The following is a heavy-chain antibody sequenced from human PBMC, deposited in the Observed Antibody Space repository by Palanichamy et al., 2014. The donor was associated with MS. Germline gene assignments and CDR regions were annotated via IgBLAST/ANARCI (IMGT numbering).Heavy chain of an antibody. Sequence: EVRLVESGGDLVQPGGSLRLSCAASGFTFSNYWMTWVRQAPGRGLEWVANVNQDGGDKYYVDSVKGRFTISRDNAKNSLYLNMYSLRVEDTAVYYCATEYSSSPRSYWYFDLWGRGTLVTVSS. CDR1: GFTFSNYW. CDR3: ATEYSSSPRSYWYFDL. D-gene: IGHD6-6*01. V-gene: IGHV3-7*03. CDR2: VNQDGGDK. J-gene: IGHJ2*01.